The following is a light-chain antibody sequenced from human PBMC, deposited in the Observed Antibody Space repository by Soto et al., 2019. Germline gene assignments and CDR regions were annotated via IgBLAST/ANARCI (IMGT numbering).Light chain of an antibody. J-gene: IGKJ2*01. CDR2: GAS. Sequence: ESVLTQSPGTLSLSPGESATLSCRASQSVSSSYLAWYQQKPGQAPRLLIYGASSSATGIPDRFSGSGSGTDFTLTISRLETEEFAVYYCQQYGSSPPYTFGQGTKLEIK. V-gene: IGKV3-20*01. CDR1: QSVSSSY. CDR3: QQYGSSPPYT.